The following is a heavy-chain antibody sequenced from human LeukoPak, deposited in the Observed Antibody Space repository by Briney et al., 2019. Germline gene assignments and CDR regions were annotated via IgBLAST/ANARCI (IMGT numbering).Heavy chain of an antibody. J-gene: IGHJ5*02. CDR3: ARARIARSWFDP. Sequence: SETLSLTCTVSGGSISSYYWSWIRQPPGKGLEWIGYIYYSGSTNCNPSLKSRVTISVDTSKNQFSLKLSSVTAADTAVYYCARARIARSWFDPWGQGTLVTVSS. CDR1: GGSISSYY. V-gene: IGHV4-59*01. CDR2: IYYSGST. D-gene: IGHD6-13*01.